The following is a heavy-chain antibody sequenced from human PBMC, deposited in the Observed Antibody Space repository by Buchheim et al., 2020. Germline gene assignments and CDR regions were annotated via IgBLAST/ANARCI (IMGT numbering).Heavy chain of an antibody. CDR2: ISSSSSTI. J-gene: IGHJ5*02. CDR1: GFTFSSYS. D-gene: IGHD2-2*02. V-gene: IGHV3-48*04. CDR3: ARDLIPAAISWFDP. Sequence: EVQLVESGGGLVQPGGSLRLSCAASGFTFSSYSMNWVRQAPGKGLEWVSCISSSSSTIYYADSVKGRFTISRDNAKNSLYLQMNSLRAEDTAVYYCARDLIPAAISWFDPWGQGTL.